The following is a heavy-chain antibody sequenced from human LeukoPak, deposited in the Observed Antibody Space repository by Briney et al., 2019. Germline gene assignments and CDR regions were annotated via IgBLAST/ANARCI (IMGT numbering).Heavy chain of an antibody. Sequence: SVKVSCKASGGTFSSYAISWVRQAPGQGLEWMGGIIPIFGTANYAQKFQGRVTITADESTSTAYMGLSSLRSEDTAVYYCARGGATTWYFDYWGQGTLVTVSS. V-gene: IGHV1-69*13. CDR1: GGTFSSYA. D-gene: IGHD1-26*01. J-gene: IGHJ4*02. CDR2: IIPIFGTA. CDR3: ARGGATTWYFDY.